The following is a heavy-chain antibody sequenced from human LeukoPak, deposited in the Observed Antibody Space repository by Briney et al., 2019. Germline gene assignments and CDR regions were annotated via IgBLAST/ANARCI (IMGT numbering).Heavy chain of an antibody. Sequence: PGGSLRLSCAASGFTFSSYAMSWVRQAPGKGLEWVSAISGSGGSTYYADSVKGRFTISRDNSKNTLYLQMNSLRAEDTAVYYCAKAQGGSKYSYGGPLDYWGQGTLVTVSS. D-gene: IGHD5-18*01. V-gene: IGHV3-23*01. CDR1: GFTFSSYA. J-gene: IGHJ4*02. CDR2: ISGSGGST. CDR3: AKAQGGSKYSYGGPLDY.